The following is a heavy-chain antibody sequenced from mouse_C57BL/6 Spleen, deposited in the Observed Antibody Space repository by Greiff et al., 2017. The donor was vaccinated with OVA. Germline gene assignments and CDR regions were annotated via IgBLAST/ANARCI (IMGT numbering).Heavy chain of an antibody. CDR2: INPSNGGN. CDR3: ARTLYYSSSSYYFDY. J-gene: IGHJ2*01. CDR1: GYTFTSYW. Sequence: QVQLQQPGTELVKPGASVKLSCKASGYTFTSYWMNWVKQRPGQGLEWIGNINPSNGGNNYNEKFKSKATLTVVKSSSTAYMQLSSLTSEDSAVYYCARTLYYSSSSYYFDYWGQGTTLTVSS. D-gene: IGHD1-1*01. V-gene: IGHV1-53*01.